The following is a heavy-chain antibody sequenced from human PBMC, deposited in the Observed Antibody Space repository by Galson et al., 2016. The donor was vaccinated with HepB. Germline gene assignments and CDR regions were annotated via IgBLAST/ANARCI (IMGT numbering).Heavy chain of an antibody. CDR2: ISSRSSTI. J-gene: IGHJ3*02. CDR1: GFTFSSHS. Sequence: SLRLSCAASGFTFSSHSMNWVRQAPGKGLEWVSYISSRSSTIYYADSVKGRFTISRDNGKNSLYLQMNSLRAEDTAVYYCAREWLRGYFDWFRKGAFDIWGQGTMVTVSS. CDR3: AREWLRGYFDWFRKGAFDI. V-gene: IGHV3-48*04. D-gene: IGHD3-9*01.